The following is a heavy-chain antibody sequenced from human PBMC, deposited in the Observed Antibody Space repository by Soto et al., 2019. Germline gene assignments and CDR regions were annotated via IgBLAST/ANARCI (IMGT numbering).Heavy chain of an antibody. CDR3: ARGNAPVVITETTPFDY. D-gene: IGHD1-7*01. V-gene: IGHV1-18*04. CDR2: ISAYNGNT. J-gene: IGHJ4*02. Sequence: QVQLVQSGAEVKKPGASVKVSCKASGYTFTSYDINWGRQAPGQGLEGMGWISAYNGNTNYAQKLQGRVTMTTDTSTSTAYMELRSLRSDDTAVYYCARGNAPVVITETTPFDYWGQGSLVTVSS. CDR1: GYTFTSYD.